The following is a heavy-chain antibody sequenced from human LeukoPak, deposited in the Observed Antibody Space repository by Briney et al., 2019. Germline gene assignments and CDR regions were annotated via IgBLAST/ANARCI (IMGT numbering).Heavy chain of an antibody. CDR1: GGSISSYY. CDR2: ISYSGST. V-gene: IGHV4-59*01. J-gene: IGHJ5*02. D-gene: IGHD1-1*01. Sequence: PSETLSLTCTVSGGSISSYYWSWIRQPPGKGLEWTGYISYSGSTNFNPSLKSRVTISVDTSKNQFSLKLSSVTAADTAVYYCAREGTAGTNLNRFDPWGQGTLVTVSS. CDR3: AREGTAGTNLNRFDP.